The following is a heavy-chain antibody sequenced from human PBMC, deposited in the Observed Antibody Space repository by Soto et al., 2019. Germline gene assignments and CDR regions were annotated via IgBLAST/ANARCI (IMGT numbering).Heavy chain of an antibody. J-gene: IGHJ4*02. CDR2: INPNSGGT. CDR1: GYTFTGYY. D-gene: IGHD1-20*01. CDR3: ARARNNWNHGYFDY. Sequence: QVQLVQSGAEVKKPGASVKVSCKASGYTFTGYYMHWVRQAPGQGLEWMGWINPNSGGTNYAQKLQGRVTMTRDTSISTAYMELSSLRSDDTAVYYCARARNNWNHGYFDYWGQGTLVTVSS. V-gene: IGHV1-2*02.